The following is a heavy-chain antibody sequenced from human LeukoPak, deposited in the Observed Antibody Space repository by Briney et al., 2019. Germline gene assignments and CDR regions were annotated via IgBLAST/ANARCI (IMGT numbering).Heavy chain of an antibody. J-gene: IGHJ4*02. Sequence: GSLRLSCGASGFTFSSYAQSWVRQAPGKGLEWVSTISGSGGNTYYADSVKGRFTISRDYSKTTLYLQMNSLKAEDTAVYYCARDPNLGSYDSSGYPLLDYWGQGTLVTVSS. D-gene: IGHD3-22*01. CDR1: GFTFSSYA. CDR3: ARDPNLGSYDSSGYPLLDY. CDR2: ISGSGGNT. V-gene: IGHV3-23*01.